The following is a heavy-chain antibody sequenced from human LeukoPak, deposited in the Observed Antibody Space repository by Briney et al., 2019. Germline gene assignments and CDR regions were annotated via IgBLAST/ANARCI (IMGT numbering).Heavy chain of an antibody. J-gene: IGHJ6*03. CDR1: GYTFTGYY. D-gene: IGHD6-19*01. Sequence: EASVKVSCKASGYTFTGYYMHWVRQAPGQGLEWMGWINPNSGGTNYAQKFQGRVTMTRDTSISTAYMELSRLRSDDTAVYYCARVAAVAYYYYYMDVWGKGTTVTVSS. V-gene: IGHV1-2*02. CDR3: ARVAAVAYYYYYMDV. CDR2: INPNSGGT.